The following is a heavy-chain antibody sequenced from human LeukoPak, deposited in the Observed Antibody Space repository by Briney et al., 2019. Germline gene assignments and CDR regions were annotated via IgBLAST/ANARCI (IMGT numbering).Heavy chain of an antibody. J-gene: IGHJ4*02. Sequence: GGSLRLSCEASGFTFSGSVMHWVRQAPGGGLQWVALIRYDGSNEDYADSVKGRFTVSRDNSKNTLYLRMNSLTGEDTAVYYCAKDGYDDSFDCWGRGTLVTVSS. CDR3: AKDGYDDSFDC. V-gene: IGHV3-30*02. D-gene: IGHD5-12*01. CDR2: IRYDGSNE. CDR1: GFTFSGSV.